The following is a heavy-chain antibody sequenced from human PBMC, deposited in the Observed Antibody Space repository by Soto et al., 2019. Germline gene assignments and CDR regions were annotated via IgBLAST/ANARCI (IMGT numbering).Heavy chain of an antibody. CDR3: VHHRSTVQLPPT. D-gene: IGHD4-17*01. Sequence: PGGSLRLSCSASGFTFSMFSMHWVRQAPGKGLEYVSGISSNGDSTYYADSVKGRFTISRDNSKNTLYLQMSSLRAVDTAVYYCVHHRSTVQLPPTWGHGTLGTVS. V-gene: IGHV3-64D*06. CDR1: GFTFSMFS. J-gene: IGHJ5*01. CDR2: ISSNGDST.